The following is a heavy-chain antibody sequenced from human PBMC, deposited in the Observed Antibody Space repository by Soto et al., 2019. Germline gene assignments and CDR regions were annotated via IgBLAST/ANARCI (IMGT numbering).Heavy chain of an antibody. CDR2: INPNSGGT. D-gene: IGHD2-2*01. CDR3: ASRHCSSITCYAFSS. V-gene: IGHV1-2*02. Sequence: QVRLVQSGAEVKQPGASVKVSCKASAYTFTTYYIHWVRQAPGQGLEWMGFINPNSGGTKYAQSFRGRVTMTSDTSASTTYMELSNLTSDDTAVYYCASRHCSSITCYAFSSWGQGTLVTVSS. J-gene: IGHJ5*02. CDR1: AYTFTTYY.